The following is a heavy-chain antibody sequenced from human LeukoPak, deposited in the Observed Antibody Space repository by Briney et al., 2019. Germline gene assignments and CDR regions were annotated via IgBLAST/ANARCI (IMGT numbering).Heavy chain of an antibody. D-gene: IGHD6-19*01. CDR2: ISYDGSNE. J-gene: IGHJ4*02. CDR3: APFSYSSGWYIN. CDR1: GFTFSSYA. Sequence: GGSLRLSCAASGFTFSSYAMHWVRQAPGKGLEWVAVISYDGSNEYYADSVKGRFTISRDNSKNTLYLQMNSLRAEDTAVYYCAPFSYSSGWYINWGQGTLVTVSS. V-gene: IGHV3-30-3*01.